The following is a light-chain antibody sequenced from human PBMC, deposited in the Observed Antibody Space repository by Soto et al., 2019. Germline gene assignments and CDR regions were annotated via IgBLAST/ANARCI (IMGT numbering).Light chain of an antibody. CDR3: QKYDSAPWT. J-gene: IGKJ1*01. V-gene: IGKV1-27*01. Sequence: DIQMTQSPSSLSASVRDRVTITCRASQGISNYLAWYQQKPGKVPTLLLYAASTLQSGVPSRFSGSGSGTDVTLTISSLQPEDVATDYCQKYDSAPWTFGQGTKVEIK. CDR2: AAS. CDR1: QGISNY.